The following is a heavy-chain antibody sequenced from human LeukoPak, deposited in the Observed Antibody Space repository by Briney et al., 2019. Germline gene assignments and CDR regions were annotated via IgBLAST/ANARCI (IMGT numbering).Heavy chain of an antibody. V-gene: IGHV1-69*02. Sequence: GASVKVSCTASGGTFTSYTISWVRQAPGQGLEWMGRIIPILGIANYAQKFQGRVTITADKSTSTAYMELSSLRSEDTAAYYCARGGSTQPRLYYFDYWGQGTLVTVSS. D-gene: IGHD1-1*01. J-gene: IGHJ4*02. CDR2: IIPILGIA. CDR3: ARGGSTQPRLYYFDY. CDR1: GGTFTSYT.